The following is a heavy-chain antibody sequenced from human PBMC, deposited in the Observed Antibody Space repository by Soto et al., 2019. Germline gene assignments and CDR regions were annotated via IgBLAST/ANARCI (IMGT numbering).Heavy chain of an antibody. CDR3: AKGAGISRNLVDY. V-gene: IGHV3-23*01. Sequence: EVQLLESGGGLVQPGGSLRLSCAASRFTFSTYAMSWVRQAPGKGLEWVSGISGSGGSTYYADSVKGRFTISRDNSKNTLYLQMNTLRAEDTAVYFCAKGAGISRNLVDYWGQGTLVTVSS. CDR2: ISGSGGST. D-gene: IGHD2-21*01. CDR1: RFTFSTYA. J-gene: IGHJ4*02.